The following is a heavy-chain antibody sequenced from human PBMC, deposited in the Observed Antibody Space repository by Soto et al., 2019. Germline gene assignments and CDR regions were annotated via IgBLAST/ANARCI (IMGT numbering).Heavy chain of an antibody. CDR2: INAYNGNT. J-gene: IGHJ4*02. CDR3: ARDLDSSSPGRFDY. V-gene: IGHV1-18*01. D-gene: IGHD6-6*01. CDR1: GYTFTSYG. Sequence: ASVKVSCKASGYTFTSYGISWVRQAPGQRLEWMGWINAYNGNTNYSQKFQGRVTITRDTSASTAYMELSSLRSEDTAVYYCARDLDSSSPGRFDYWGQGTLVTVSS.